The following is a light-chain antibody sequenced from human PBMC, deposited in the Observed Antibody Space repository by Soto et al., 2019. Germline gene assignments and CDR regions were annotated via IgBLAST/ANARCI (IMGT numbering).Light chain of an antibody. Sequence: QSALTQPASVSGSPGQSITISCTGTSSDVGGYNYVSWYQQHPGKAPKLMIYDVNNRPSGVSNRFSGSKSGNTASLTISGLQAEDGGDYYCSSYTSSITLVFGGGTKLTLL. CDR1: SSDVGGYNY. J-gene: IGLJ2*01. V-gene: IGLV2-14*01. CDR3: SSYTSSITLV. CDR2: DVN.